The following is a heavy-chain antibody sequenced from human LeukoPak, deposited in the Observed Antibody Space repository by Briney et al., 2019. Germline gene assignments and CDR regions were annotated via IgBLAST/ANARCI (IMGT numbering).Heavy chain of an antibody. Sequence: GGSLRLSCAASGFTFSDYYMSWIRQAPGKGLEWVSYISSSGSTIYYADSVRGRFTISRDNAKNALYLQMNSLRAEDTAVYYCARARGSGWPVDYWGQGTLVTVSS. V-gene: IGHV3-11*01. J-gene: IGHJ4*02. CDR1: GFTFSDYY. D-gene: IGHD6-19*01. CDR3: ARARGSGWPVDY. CDR2: ISSSGSTI.